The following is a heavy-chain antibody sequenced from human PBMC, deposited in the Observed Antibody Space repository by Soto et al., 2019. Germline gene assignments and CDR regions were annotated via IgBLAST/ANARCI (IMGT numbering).Heavy chain of an antibody. V-gene: IGHV1-8*03. J-gene: IGHJ5*02. D-gene: IGHD3-3*01. Sequence: QVQLVQSGAEVRTPGSSLTVSCKAIGFAFTTNDIHWVRQAPGQRLEWMGWMNVNPDSTDSAAESGGRLLITWNTSISTAYLELTGLTSKDTAVYYCAREAVEVASIRLDPWGQGTHVTVS. CDR1: GFAFTTND. CDR3: AREAVEVASIRLDP. CDR2: MNVNPDST.